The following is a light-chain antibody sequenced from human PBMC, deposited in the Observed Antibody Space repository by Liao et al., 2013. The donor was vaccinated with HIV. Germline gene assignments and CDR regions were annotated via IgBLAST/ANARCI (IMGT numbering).Light chain of an antibody. CDR2: QDS. V-gene: IGLV3-1*01. CDR3: QAWDSYTGV. CDR1: KLGDKY. J-gene: IGLJ1*01. Sequence: SYELTQPPSVSVSPGQTASITCSGDKLGDKYACWYQQKPGQSPVLVIYQDSNRPSGIPERFSGSNSGNTATLTISGTQAMDEADYYCQAWDSYTGVFGTGTKVTVL.